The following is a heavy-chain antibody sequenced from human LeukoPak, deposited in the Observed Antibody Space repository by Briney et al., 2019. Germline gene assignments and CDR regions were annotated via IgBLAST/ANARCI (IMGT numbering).Heavy chain of an antibody. CDR2: FYHSGST. CDR3: ARVRGNIVIVPATIFFDY. CDR1: GFSISTGYY. D-gene: IGHD2-2*01. V-gene: IGHV4-38-2*02. Sequence: PSETLSLTCTVSGFSISTGYYWGWIRQPPGKGLEWIGSFYHSGSTYCNPSLKSRVTISADTSKNQFSLILTSVTAADTAVYYCARVRGNIVIVPATIFFDYWGQGTLVTVSS. J-gene: IGHJ4*02.